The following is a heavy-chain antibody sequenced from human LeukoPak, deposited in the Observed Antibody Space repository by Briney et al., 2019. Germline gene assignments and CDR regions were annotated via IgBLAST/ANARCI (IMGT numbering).Heavy chain of an antibody. CDR2: INHSGST. V-gene: IGHV4-34*01. D-gene: IGHD2-21*01. Sequence: SETLSLTCAVYGGSFSGYYWSWIRQPPGKGLEWIGEINHSGSTNYNPSLKSRVTISVDTSKNQFSLKLSSVTAADTAVYYCARTRAFLRGGYWAFDYWGQGTLVTVSS. CDR3: ARTRAFLRGGYWAFDY. J-gene: IGHJ4*02. CDR1: GGSFSGYY.